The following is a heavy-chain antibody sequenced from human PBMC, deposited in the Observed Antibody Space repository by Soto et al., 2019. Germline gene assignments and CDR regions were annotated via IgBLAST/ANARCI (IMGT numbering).Heavy chain of an antibody. Sequence: GGSMRLSCAASGFTFSSYAMSWGLQAPGKGLEWVSAISGSGGSTYYADSVKGRFPISRDNSKNTLYLQMNSLRAEDTAVYYCAKRTVVVALDVWAQGTTVTVSS. CDR2: ISGSGGST. V-gene: IGHV3-23*01. J-gene: IGHJ6*02. CDR3: AKRTVVVALDV. CDR1: GFTFSSYA. D-gene: IGHD2-15*01.